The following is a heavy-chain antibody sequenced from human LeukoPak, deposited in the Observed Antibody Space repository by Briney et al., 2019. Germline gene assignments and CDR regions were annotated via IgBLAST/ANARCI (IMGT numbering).Heavy chain of an antibody. CDR2: IYYSRST. Sequence: SETLSLTCTVSGGSISSYYWSWIRQPPGKGLEWIGYIYYSRSTNYNPSLKSRVTISVDTSKNQFSLKLSSVTAADTAVYYCAVTVIPSTDFYYYGMDVWGQGTTVTVSS. CDR3: AVTVIPSTDFYYYGMDV. J-gene: IGHJ6*02. V-gene: IGHV4-59*01. CDR1: GGSISSYY. D-gene: IGHD2-21*02.